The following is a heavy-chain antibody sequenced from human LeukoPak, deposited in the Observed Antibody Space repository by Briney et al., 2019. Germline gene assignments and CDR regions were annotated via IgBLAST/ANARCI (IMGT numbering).Heavy chain of an antibody. J-gene: IGHJ4*02. Sequence: GGSLRLSCAASGFTFSSYAMHWVRQAPGKGLEWVAVISYDGSNKYYADSVKGRFTISRDNSKNTLYLQMNSLRAEDTAVYYCARDGYDFWSGYYSSQYYFDYWGQGTLVTVSS. CDR3: ARDGYDFWSGYYSSQYYFDY. CDR2: ISYDGSNK. D-gene: IGHD3-3*01. V-gene: IGHV3-30-3*01. CDR1: GFTFSSYA.